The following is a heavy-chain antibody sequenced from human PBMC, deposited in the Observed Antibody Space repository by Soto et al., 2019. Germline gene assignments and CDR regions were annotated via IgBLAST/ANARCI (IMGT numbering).Heavy chain of an antibody. CDR1: GDSVSSNSAG. V-gene: IGHV6-1*01. CDR2: TYYRSKWYN. D-gene: IGHD3-16*01. J-gene: IGHJ6*03. Sequence: SQTLSLTCDISGDSVSSNSAGWNWIRQTPSRGLEWLGRTYYRSKWYNNYAVSVKSRITINPDTSKNQFSLQLNSVTPEDTAVYDCARGSWAEVYGHYGMDVWGKGTTVTVSS. CDR3: ARGSWAEVYGHYGMDV.